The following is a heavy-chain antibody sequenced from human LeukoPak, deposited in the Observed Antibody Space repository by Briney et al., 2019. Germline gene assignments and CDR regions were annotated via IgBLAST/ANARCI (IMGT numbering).Heavy chain of an antibody. V-gene: IGHV4-59*08. D-gene: IGHD6-13*01. Sequence: SETLSLTCTVSGGSISSYYWSWIRQPPGKGLEWIGYIYSSGITNYNPSLKSRFTISVDTSKNQFSLKLSSVTAADTAVYYCARQYSSSTSFDPWGQGTLVTVSS. CDR1: GGSISSYY. CDR2: IYSSGIT. CDR3: ARQYSSSTSFDP. J-gene: IGHJ5*02.